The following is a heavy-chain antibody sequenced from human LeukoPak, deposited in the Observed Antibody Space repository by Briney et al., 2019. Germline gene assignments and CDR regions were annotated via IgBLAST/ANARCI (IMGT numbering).Heavy chain of an antibody. V-gene: IGHV4-4*07. Sequence: SETLSLTCTVSGGSISSYYWSWIRQPAGKGLEWIGRIYTSGSTNYNPFLKSRVTMSVDTSKNQFSLKLSSVTAADTAVYYCARDSYSSGYSTINYWGQGTLVTVSS. CDR1: GGSISSYY. CDR2: IYTSGST. J-gene: IGHJ4*02. CDR3: ARDSYSSGYSTINY. D-gene: IGHD3-22*01.